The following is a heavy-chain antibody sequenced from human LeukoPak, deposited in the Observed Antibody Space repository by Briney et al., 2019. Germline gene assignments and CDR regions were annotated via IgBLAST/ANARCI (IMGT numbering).Heavy chain of an antibody. Sequence: PGGSLRLSCAASGFTFSSYWMSWVRQAPGKGLEWVANIKQDGSEKYYVDSVKGRFTISRDNAKNSLYLQMNSLRAEDTAVYYCARVEDDSSGYYFDYWGQGTLVTVSS. D-gene: IGHD3-22*01. V-gene: IGHV3-7*01. CDR3: ARVEDDSSGYYFDY. J-gene: IGHJ4*02. CDR2: IKQDGSEK. CDR1: GFTFSSYW.